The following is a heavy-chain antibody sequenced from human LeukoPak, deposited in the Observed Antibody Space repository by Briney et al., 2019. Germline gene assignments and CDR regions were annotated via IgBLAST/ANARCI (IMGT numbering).Heavy chain of an antibody. J-gene: IGHJ4*02. CDR3: ASSWYVY. V-gene: IGHV4-34*01. CDR1: GGSFSCYY. D-gene: IGHD6-13*01. Sequence: LSLTXXVYGGSFSCYYWSWIRQPPGKGLEWIGEINHSGSTNYNPSLKSRVTISVDTSKNQFSLKLSSVTAADTAVYYCASSWYVYWGQGTLVTVSS. CDR2: INHSGST.